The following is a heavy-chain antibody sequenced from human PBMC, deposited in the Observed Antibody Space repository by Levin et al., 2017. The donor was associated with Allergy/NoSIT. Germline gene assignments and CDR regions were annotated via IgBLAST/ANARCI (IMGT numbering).Heavy chain of an antibody. J-gene: IGHJ4*02. D-gene: IGHD2-2*01. Sequence: GGSLRLSCAASGFTFSSYEMNWVRQAPGKGLEWVSYISSSGSTIYYADSVKGRFTISRDNAKNSLYLQMNSLRAEDTAVYYCARDRSCSSTSCHSIFDYWGQGTLVTVSS. CDR2: ISSSGSTI. V-gene: IGHV3-48*03. CDR1: GFTFSSYE. CDR3: ARDRSCSSTSCHSIFDY.